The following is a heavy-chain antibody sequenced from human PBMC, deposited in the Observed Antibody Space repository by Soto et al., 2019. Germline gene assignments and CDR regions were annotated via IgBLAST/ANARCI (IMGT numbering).Heavy chain of an antibody. D-gene: IGHD5-12*01. V-gene: IGHV3-30-3*01. CDR3: ARGPEGGYDYYYYYYGMDV. J-gene: IGHJ6*02. CDR2: ISYDGSNK. CDR1: GFTFSSYA. Sequence: QVQLVESGGGVVQPGRSLRLSCAASGFTFSSYAMHWVRQAPGKGLEWVAVISYDGSNKYYADSVKGRFTISRDNSKNXLXXQMNSLRAEDTAVYYCARGPEGGYDYYYYYYGMDVWGQGTTVTVSS.